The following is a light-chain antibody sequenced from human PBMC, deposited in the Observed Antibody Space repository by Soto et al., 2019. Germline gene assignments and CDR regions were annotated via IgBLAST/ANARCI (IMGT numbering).Light chain of an antibody. CDR2: DAS. CDR3: KQYNRYLT. J-gene: IGKJ2*01. CDR1: QSISSW. Sequence: DIQMTQSPSTLSASVGDRVTITCRASQSISSWLAWYQQKPGKAPKLLIYDASSLESGVPSRFSGSGSGTEFTLTISSLQPDYFATYYCKQYNRYLTFGQGTKLEIK. V-gene: IGKV1-5*01.